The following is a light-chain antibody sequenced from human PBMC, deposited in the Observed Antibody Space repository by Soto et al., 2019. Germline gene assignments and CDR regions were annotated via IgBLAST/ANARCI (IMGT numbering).Light chain of an antibody. Sequence: QSALNQPASVSGSPGQSITISRTGTSSDVGGYNYVSWYQQHPGKAPKLMIYDVSNRPSGVSNRFSGSKSGNTASLTISGLQAEVEADYYCSSYTGSSDLEVFGTGTKVTVL. CDR1: SSDVGGYNY. V-gene: IGLV2-14*01. CDR2: DVS. CDR3: SSYTGSSDLEV. J-gene: IGLJ1*01.